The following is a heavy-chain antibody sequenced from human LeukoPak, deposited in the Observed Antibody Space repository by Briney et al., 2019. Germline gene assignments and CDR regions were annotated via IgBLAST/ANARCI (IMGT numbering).Heavy chain of an antibody. V-gene: IGHV4-59*01. Sequence: PSETLSLTCTASGGSISSYYRSWIRQPPGKGLEWIGYIYYSGSTNYNPSLKSRVTISVDTSKNQFSLKLSSVTAADTAVYYCARVRRYCTNGVCPTGFDPWGQGTLVTVSS. CDR2: IYYSGST. CDR3: ARVRRYCTNGVCPTGFDP. D-gene: IGHD2-8*01. J-gene: IGHJ5*02. CDR1: GGSISSYY.